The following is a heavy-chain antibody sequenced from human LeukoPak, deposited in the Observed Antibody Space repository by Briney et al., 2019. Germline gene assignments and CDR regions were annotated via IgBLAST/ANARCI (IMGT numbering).Heavy chain of an antibody. CDR1: GGTFSSYA. V-gene: IGHV1-69*13. CDR3: ARGEDPGAFDI. Sequence: SVKVSCKASGGTFSSYAISWVRQAPGQGLEWMGGIIPIFGTANCAQKFQGRVTITADESTSTAYMELSSLRSEDTAVYYRARGEDPGAFDIWGQGTMVTVSS. CDR2: IIPIFGTA. J-gene: IGHJ3*02.